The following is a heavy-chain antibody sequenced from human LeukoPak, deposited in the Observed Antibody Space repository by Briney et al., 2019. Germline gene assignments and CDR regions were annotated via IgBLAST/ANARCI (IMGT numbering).Heavy chain of an antibody. D-gene: IGHD3-22*01. V-gene: IGHV4-4*02. CDR2: IYRDGST. CDR3: ARVESGSIDS. J-gene: IGHJ4*02. Sequence: SGTLSLTCAVTGGSISSINWWSWVRQPPGKGLEWIGEIYRDGSTDYNPSLKSRVTVSVDKSKNQFSLNLSSVTAADTAVYYCARVESGSIDSWGQGTLVTVSS. CDR1: GGSISSINW.